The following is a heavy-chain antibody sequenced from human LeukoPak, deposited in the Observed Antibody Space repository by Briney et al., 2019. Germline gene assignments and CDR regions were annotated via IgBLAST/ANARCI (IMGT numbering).Heavy chain of an antibody. CDR3: ARGYYDSSGYLDY. Sequence: GGSPRLSCAASGFTFSSYSMNWVRQAPGKGLEWVSSISSSSSYIYYADSVKGRFTISRDNAKNSLYLQMNSLRAEDTAVYYCARGYYDSSGYLDYWGQGTLVTVYS. V-gene: IGHV3-21*01. CDR2: ISSSSSYI. D-gene: IGHD3-22*01. J-gene: IGHJ4*02. CDR1: GFTFSSYS.